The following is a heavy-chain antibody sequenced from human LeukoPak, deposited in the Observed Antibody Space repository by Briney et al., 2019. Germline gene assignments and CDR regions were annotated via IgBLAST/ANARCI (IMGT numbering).Heavy chain of an antibody. CDR3: ARVTYCGGDCYWGNDY. CDR2: IIPIFGTA. CDR1: GGTFISYA. Sequence: GASVKVSCKASGGTFISYAISWVRQAPGQGLEWMGGIIPIFGTANYAQKFQGRVTITADKSTSTAYMELSSLRSEDTAVYYCARVTYCGGDCYWGNDYWGQGTLVTVSS. J-gene: IGHJ4*02. V-gene: IGHV1-69*06. D-gene: IGHD2-21*02.